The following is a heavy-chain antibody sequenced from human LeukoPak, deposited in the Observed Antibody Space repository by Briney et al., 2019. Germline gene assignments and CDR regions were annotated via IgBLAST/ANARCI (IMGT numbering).Heavy chain of an antibody. CDR2: ISYDGSNK. D-gene: IGHD6-19*01. V-gene: IGHV3-30-3*01. J-gene: IGHJ6*02. CDR3: ARELIAVAGTGNYYYGMDV. Sequence: PGGSLRLSCAASGFTFSSYAMHWVRQAPGKGLEWVAVISYDGSNKYYADSVKGRFTIFRDNSKNTLYLQMNSLRAEDTAVYYCARELIAVAGTGNYYYGMDVWGQGTTVTVSS. CDR1: GFTFSSYA.